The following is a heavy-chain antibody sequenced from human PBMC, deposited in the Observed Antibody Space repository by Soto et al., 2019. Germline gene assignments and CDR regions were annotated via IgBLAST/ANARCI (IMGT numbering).Heavy chain of an antibody. V-gene: IGHV3-15*07. D-gene: IGHD2-2*01. CDR2: IKSKTDGGTA. J-gene: IGHJ6*01. Sequence: EVQLVESGGGLVKPGVSLRLSCAASGFTFTNAWMNWVRHAPGKGREWVGRIKSKTDGGTADYAAPVKGRFTISRADSRTTLYLQMNRPKAEDTAVYYCTPVVVPAAAKGYSYYAMDVWGQGTRVTVSS. CDR1: GFTFTNAW. CDR3: TPVVVPAAAKGYSYYAMDV.